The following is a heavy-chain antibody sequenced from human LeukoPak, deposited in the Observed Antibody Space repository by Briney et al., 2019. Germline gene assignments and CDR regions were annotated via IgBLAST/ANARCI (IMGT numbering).Heavy chain of an antibody. CDR3: ARGASGNYHYFDY. CDR1: GGSISSYF. D-gene: IGHD1-26*01. CDR2: IYTSGST. J-gene: IGHJ4*02. V-gene: IGHV4-4*07. Sequence: ETLSLTCTVSGGSISSYFWSWIRQPAGKGLEWIGRIYTSGSTDYNPSLKSRVTLSVDTSKNQFSLKLSSVTAADTAVYYCARGASGNYHYFDYWGQGTLVTVSS.